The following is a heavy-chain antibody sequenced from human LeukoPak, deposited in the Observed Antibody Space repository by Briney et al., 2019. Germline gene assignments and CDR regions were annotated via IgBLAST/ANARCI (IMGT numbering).Heavy chain of an antibody. D-gene: IGHD3-10*01. CDR2: ISGSGGST. V-gene: IGHV3-23*01. CDR3: AYNCDSGILYNHFDC. Sequence: PGGSLRLSCAASGFTFSSYAMNWVRQAPGKGLEWVSMISGSGGSTYYTDSVKGRFTISRDNSKNMLYLQMSSLRAEDTAVYYCAYNCDSGILYNHFDCWGQDTLVIVSS. J-gene: IGHJ4*02. CDR1: GFTFSSYA.